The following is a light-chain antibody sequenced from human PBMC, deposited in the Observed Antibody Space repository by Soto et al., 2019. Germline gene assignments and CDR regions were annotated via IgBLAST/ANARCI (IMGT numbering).Light chain of an antibody. CDR3: QQRSNWLIT. J-gene: IGKJ5*01. Sequence: IELKQSTASLTLSPGDRATLSCRASQSVSSYLAWYQQKPGQAPRLLIYDASNRATGIPARFSGSGSGTDFTLTISSLEPEDFAVYYCQQRSNWLITFGQGTRLEIK. V-gene: IGKV3-11*01. CDR1: QSVSSY. CDR2: DAS.